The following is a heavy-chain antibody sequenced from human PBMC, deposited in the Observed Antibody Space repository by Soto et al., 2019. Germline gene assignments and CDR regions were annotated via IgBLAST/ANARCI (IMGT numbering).Heavy chain of an antibody. CDR1: GFTFSSYA. V-gene: IGHV3-23*01. CDR3: AKVPLGMSAFGGVIADAFDI. Sequence: GGSLRLSCAASGFTFSSYAMSWVRQAPGKGLEWVSAISGSGGSTYYADSVKGRFTISRGNSKNTLYLQMNSLRAEDTAVYYGAKVPLGMSAFGGVIADAFDIWGQGTMVTVSS. D-gene: IGHD3-16*02. CDR2: ISGSGGST. J-gene: IGHJ3*02.